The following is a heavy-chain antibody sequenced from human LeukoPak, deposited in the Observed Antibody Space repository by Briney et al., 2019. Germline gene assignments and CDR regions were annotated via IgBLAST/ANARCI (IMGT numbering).Heavy chain of an antibody. V-gene: IGHV4-39*01. J-gene: IGHJ4*02. D-gene: IGHD4-11*01. CDR2: IYYSGST. CDR3: ARVRTLTTHFEY. Sequence: PAETLALPCTVSGGTICSRDDYWGWIRQPPGKGLEWIGTIYYSGSTYYNPSLKRRVTISVDTSKNQFSLKLSSVTAADTAVYYCARVRTLTTHFEYWRPGPLVTVSS. CDR1: GGTICSRDDY.